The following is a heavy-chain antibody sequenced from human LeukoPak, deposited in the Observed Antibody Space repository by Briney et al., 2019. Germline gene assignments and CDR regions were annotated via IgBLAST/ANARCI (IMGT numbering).Heavy chain of an antibody. CDR1: GFTFSSYA. Sequence: GRSLRLSCAASGFTFSSYAMHWVRQAPGKGLEWVAVISYDGSNKYYADSVKGRFTISRDNSKNTLYLQMNSLRAEDTAVYYCARGFNYYDSSGYLDYWGQGTLDTVSS. V-gene: IGHV3-30-3*01. CDR2: ISYDGSNK. CDR3: ARGFNYYDSSGYLDY. J-gene: IGHJ4*02. D-gene: IGHD3-22*01.